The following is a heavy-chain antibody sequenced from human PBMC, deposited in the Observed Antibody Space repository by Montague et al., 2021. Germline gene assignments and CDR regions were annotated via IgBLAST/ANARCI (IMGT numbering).Heavy chain of an antibody. Sequence: TLSLTCSVSGGSVSPCGYPWSRIPQRTGQGMEWLGYPSISWTTYPIPFLSSRLSISLDASRNHLSLQLASATAADTAIYYCAIDASGSYVGWFNPWGHGALVAVSS. CDR1: GGSVSPCGYP. J-gene: IGHJ5*02. D-gene: IGHD3-10*01. CDR2: PSISWTT. CDR3: AIDASGSYVGWFNP. V-gene: IGHV4-31*03.